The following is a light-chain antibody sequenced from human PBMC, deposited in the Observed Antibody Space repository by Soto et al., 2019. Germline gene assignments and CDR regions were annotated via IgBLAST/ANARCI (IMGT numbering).Light chain of an antibody. J-gene: IGKJ1*01. CDR3: QQYNNLHPWT. CDR1: QSVRSN. Sequence: EIVMTQSPATLSVSPGERATLSCRASQSVRSNLAWYQQKPGQAPRLLIYGVSTRATGIPARFSGSGSETEFTLTISSLQSEDFTVYYCQQYNNLHPWTFGQGTNVEVK. CDR2: GVS. V-gene: IGKV3-15*01.